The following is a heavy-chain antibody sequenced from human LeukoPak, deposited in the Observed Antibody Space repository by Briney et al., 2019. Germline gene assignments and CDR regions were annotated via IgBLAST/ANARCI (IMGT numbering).Heavy chain of an antibody. D-gene: IGHD3-9*01. J-gene: IGHJ4*02. V-gene: IGHV1-69*05. Sequence: GASVKVSCKASGGTFSRYAISWVRQAPGQGLEWMGGIIPIFGTANYAQKFQGRVTITTDESTSTAYMELSSLRSEDAAVYYCARGALRHFDWLSGYWGQGTLVTVSS. CDR3: ARGALRHFDWLSGY. CDR2: IIPIFGTA. CDR1: GGTFSRYA.